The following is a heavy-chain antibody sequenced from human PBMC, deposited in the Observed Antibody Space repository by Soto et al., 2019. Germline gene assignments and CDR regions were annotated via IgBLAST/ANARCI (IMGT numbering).Heavy chain of an antibody. CDR2: IKQDGCET. CDR1: GFTFSIYA. J-gene: IGHJ4*02. Sequence: PGGSLRLSCEASGFTFSIYAMSWVRQAPGKGLEWVSTIKQDGCETYYVDSVKGRFTISRDNAKNSLYLQMNSLRAEDTAVYYCARVRSEDFDWLSYYFDYWGQGTLVTVSS. CDR3: ARVRSEDFDWLSYYFDY. D-gene: IGHD3-9*01. V-gene: IGHV3-7*03.